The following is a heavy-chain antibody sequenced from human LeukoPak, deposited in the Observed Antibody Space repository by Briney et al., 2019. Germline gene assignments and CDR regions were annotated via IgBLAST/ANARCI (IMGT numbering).Heavy chain of an antibody. CDR3: AKEWGYDSSGYYYD. J-gene: IGHJ4*02. CDR2: ISYDGSNK. CDR1: GFTFSSYA. D-gene: IGHD3-22*01. V-gene: IGHV3-30-3*01. Sequence: PGGSLRLSCAASGFTFSSYAMHWVRQAPGKGLEWVAVISYDGSNKYYADSVKGRFTISRDNSKNTLYLQMNSLRAEDTAVYYCAKEWGYDSSGYYYDWGQGTLVTVSS.